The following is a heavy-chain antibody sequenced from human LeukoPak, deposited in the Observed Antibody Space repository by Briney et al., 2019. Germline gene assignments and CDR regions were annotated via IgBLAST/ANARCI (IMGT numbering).Heavy chain of an antibody. CDR1: GGSISGYY. J-gene: IGHJ6*03. D-gene: IGHD5-12*01. CDR3: ARDLSEVATPGYYYYMDV. V-gene: IGHV4-59*01. Sequence: SETLSLTRSVSGGSISGYYWSWIRQSPREGLGWIGYIFYSGSTNHNPSLNSRVTISVDTSKNQFSLKLTSVTAADTAVYYCARDLSEVATPGYYYYMDVWGKGTTVTVSS. CDR2: IFYSGST.